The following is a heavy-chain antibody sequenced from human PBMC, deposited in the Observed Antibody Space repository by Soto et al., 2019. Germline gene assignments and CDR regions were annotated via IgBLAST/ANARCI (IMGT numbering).Heavy chain of an antibody. Sequence: PGESLKISCKGSGYSFTSYWIAWGRQMPGKGLECMGIIYPGDSDTRYSPSFEGQVTTSADKSINTAYLQWSSLKASDSAMYYCARPFDTSGWYDHWGQGTLVTVSS. CDR2: IYPGDSDT. CDR1: GYSFTSYW. J-gene: IGHJ5*02. D-gene: IGHD6-19*01. CDR3: ARPFDTSGWYDH. V-gene: IGHV5-51*01.